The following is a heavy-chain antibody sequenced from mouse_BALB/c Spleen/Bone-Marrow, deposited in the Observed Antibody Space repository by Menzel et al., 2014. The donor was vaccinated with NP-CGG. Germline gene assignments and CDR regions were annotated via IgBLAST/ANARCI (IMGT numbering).Heavy chain of an antibody. V-gene: IGHV1-5*01. J-gene: IGHJ2*01. D-gene: IGHD3-1*01. Sequence: SGTVLARPGAAVKMSCKASGYTFSNYWMHWVKQRPGQGLEWIGTFYPGNSDTTYNQKFKGKAKLTAVTSTSTAYMDLSSLTNEDSAVYYCTTLARTNFDYWGQGTTLTVSS. CDR3: TTLARTNFDY. CDR2: FYPGNSDT. CDR1: GYTFSNYW.